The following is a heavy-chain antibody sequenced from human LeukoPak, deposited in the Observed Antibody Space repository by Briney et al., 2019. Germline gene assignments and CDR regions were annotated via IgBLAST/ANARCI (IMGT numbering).Heavy chain of an antibody. D-gene: IGHD4-11*01. J-gene: IGHJ6*03. CDR1: GYIFTGYY. CDR2: INPNSGGT. V-gene: IGHV1-2*02. Sequence: ASVKVSCKASGYIFTGYYMHWVRQTPGQGLEWMGWINPNSGGTNYAQKFQGRVTMTRDTSISTAYMELSRLRSDDTAVYYCARDQEDYTLGYYYMDVWGKGTTVTVSS. CDR3: ARDQEDYTLGYYYMDV.